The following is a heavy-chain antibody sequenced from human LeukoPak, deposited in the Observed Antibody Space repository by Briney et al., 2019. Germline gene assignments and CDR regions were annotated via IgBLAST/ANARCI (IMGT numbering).Heavy chain of an antibody. D-gene: IGHD2-15*01. J-gene: IGHJ4*02. CDR1: GFTFTSFS. Sequence: NPGGSLRLSCAASGFTFTSFSMNWVRQAPGKGLEWVSSISSSSNYIYYADSVKGRFTISRDTSKNTLYLQMNSLRAEDTAVYYCAKYCSGGSCYSGLYWGQGTLVTVSS. CDR2: ISSSSNYI. V-gene: IGHV3-21*04. CDR3: AKYCSGGSCYSGLY.